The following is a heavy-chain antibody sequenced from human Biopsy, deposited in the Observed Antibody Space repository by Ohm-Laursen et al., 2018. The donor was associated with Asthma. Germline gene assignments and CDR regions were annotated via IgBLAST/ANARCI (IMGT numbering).Heavy chain of an antibody. J-gene: IGHJ6*02. CDR3: TRDRFYNSVTSESFYYGVDV. D-gene: IGHD2-21*02. Sequence: SLRLSCAATGFRFPIYGMHWVRQGPGKGPEWVALISYDGRETGYVDSVKGRFTISRDNFRNTVHLQMSSLRPEDSAVYYCTRDRFYNSVTSESFYYGVDVWGQGTTVTVSS. CDR2: ISYDGRET. V-gene: IGHV3-30*03. CDR1: GFRFPIYG.